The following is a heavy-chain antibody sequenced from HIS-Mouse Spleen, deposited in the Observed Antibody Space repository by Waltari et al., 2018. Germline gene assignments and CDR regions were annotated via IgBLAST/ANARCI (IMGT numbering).Heavy chain of an antibody. CDR3: TTDKIY. CDR1: GFTFSNAW. Sequence: EVQLVESGGGLVKPGGSLRLSCAASGFTFSNAWMGWVRQGPGKGLEWVGLIKSKTDGGTTDDAAPVKGRFTISRDDSKNTLYLQMNSLKTEDTAVYYCTTDKIYWGQGTLVTVSS. V-gene: IGHV3-15*01. CDR2: IKSKTDGGTT. J-gene: IGHJ4*02.